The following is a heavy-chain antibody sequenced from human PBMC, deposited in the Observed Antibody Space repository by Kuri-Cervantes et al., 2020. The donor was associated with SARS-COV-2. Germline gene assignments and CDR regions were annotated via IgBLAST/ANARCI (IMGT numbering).Heavy chain of an antibody. V-gene: IGHV3-30-3*01. CDR1: GFTFSSYA. J-gene: IGHJ6*03. CDR3: ASSLLWFGESYYYTDV. D-gene: IGHD3-10*01. CDR2: ISYDGSNK. Sequence: GESLKISCAASGFTFSSYAMYWVRQAPGKGLEWVAVISYDGSNKYYADSVKGRFTISRDNSKNTLYLQMNSLRAEDTAVYYCASSLLWFGESYYYTDVWGKGTTVTVSS.